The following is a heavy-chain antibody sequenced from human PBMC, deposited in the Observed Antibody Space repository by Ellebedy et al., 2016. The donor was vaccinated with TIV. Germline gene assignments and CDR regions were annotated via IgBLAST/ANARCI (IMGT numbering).Heavy chain of an antibody. V-gene: IGHV3-48*01. CDR1: GFTFNTYS. Sequence: GESLKISXAASGFTFNTYSMNWVRQAPGKGLEWVAFIRSSINSISYADSVKGRFTISRDDAENSLYLQMNSLRAEDTAVYYCARDYYYYYGMDVWGQGTTVTVSS. CDR3: ARDYYYYYGMDV. J-gene: IGHJ6*02. CDR2: IRSSINSI.